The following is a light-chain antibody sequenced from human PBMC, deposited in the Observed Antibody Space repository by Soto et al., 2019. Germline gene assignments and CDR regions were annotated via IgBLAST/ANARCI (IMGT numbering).Light chain of an antibody. J-gene: IGLJ3*02. CDR1: SSDVGGYDY. CDR3: CSYTSTTNWV. CDR2: EVS. Sequence: QSALTQPASVSGSPGQSITISCIGTSSDVGGYDYVSWYQQHPGKAPKIMIYEVSNRPSWVSDRFSGSKSGNTASLTISGLQAEDEADYYCCSYTSTTNWVFGGGTKLTVL. V-gene: IGLV2-14*01.